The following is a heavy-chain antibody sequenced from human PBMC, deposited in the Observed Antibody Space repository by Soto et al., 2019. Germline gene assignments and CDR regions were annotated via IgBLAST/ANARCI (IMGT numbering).Heavy chain of an antibody. J-gene: IGHJ2*01. CDR2: IIPIFGTA. V-gene: IGHV1-69*13. CDR1: GGTFSSYA. Sequence: SVKVSCKASGGTFSSYAISWVRQAPGQGLEWMGGIIPIFGTANYAQKFQGRVTITADESTSTAYMELSSLRSEDTAVYYCARNYYDSSGYQKGYFDLWGRGTLVTVSS. CDR3: ARNYYDSSGYQKGYFDL. D-gene: IGHD3-22*01.